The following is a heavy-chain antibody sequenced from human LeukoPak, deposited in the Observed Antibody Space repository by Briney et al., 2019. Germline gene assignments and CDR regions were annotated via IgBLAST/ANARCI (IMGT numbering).Heavy chain of an antibody. CDR3: AKEQDNLLLLSHFDS. CDR1: GFFFNNYA. J-gene: IGHJ4*02. CDR2: VSGDGQRT. Sequence: GGSLRLSCAASGFFFNNYAMNWVRQTPGKGLQWVSAVSGDGQRTFYADSVKGRFTIFRDNSMNTLSLQMNSLRVEDTAVYYCAKEQDNLLLLSHFDSWGQGILVTVSA. D-gene: IGHD1-14*01. V-gene: IGHV3-23*01.